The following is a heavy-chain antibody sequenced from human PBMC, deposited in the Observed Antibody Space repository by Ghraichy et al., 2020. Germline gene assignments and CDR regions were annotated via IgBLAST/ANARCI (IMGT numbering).Heavy chain of an antibody. Sequence: SVKVSCKASGGTFSSYAISWVRQAPGQGLEWMGGIIPIFGTANYAQKFQGRVTITADESTSTAYMELSSLRSEDPAVYYCAREGYYDRSGYFYYWGQGTLVTVSS. CDR2: IIPIFGTA. CDR1: GGTFSSYA. CDR3: AREGYYDRSGYFYY. D-gene: IGHD3-22*01. V-gene: IGHV1-69*13. J-gene: IGHJ4*02.